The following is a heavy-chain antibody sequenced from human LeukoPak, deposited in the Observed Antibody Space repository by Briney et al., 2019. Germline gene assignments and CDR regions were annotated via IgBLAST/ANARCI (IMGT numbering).Heavy chain of an antibody. CDR2: ISSNGDST. CDR1: GFTFSSYA. CDR3: VKGDSSGWYPPTKY. V-gene: IGHV3-64D*09. J-gene: IGHJ4*01. Sequence: GGSLRLSCSASGFTFSSYAMHWVRPAPGKRLEYVASISSNGDSTYYADSVKVRFTISRDNSKNTLYLQMISLRAEDTAVYYCVKGDSSGWYPPTKYWGQGTLVTASS. D-gene: IGHD6-19*01.